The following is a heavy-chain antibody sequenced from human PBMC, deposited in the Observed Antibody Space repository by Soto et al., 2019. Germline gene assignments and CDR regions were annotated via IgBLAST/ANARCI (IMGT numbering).Heavy chain of an antibody. D-gene: IGHD2-2*01. V-gene: IGHV4-61*01. Sequence: SETLSLTCTVSGGSISSGSYYWSWIRQPPGKGLEWIGYIYYSGSTNYNPSLKSRVTISVDTSKNQFSLKLSSVTAADTAVYYCARVLGYCISTSCYPNYYYYYGMDVWGQGTTVTVSS. CDR1: GGSISSGSYY. CDR3: ARVLGYCISTSCYPNYYYYYGMDV. J-gene: IGHJ6*02. CDR2: IYYSGST.